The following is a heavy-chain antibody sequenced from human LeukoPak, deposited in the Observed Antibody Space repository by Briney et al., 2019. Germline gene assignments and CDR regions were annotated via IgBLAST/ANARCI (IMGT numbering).Heavy chain of an antibody. J-gene: IGHJ4*02. V-gene: IGHV3-30*02. D-gene: IGHD3-10*01. CDR3: AKDGGSGSSY. CDR2: IRYDGSNK. Sequence: GGSLRLSCAASGFTFSNYGMHWVRQAPGKGLEWVAFIRYDGSNKYYTDSVKGRFTISRDNSKNTLYLQMNSLRPEDTAVYYCAKDGGSGSSYWGQGTLVTVSS. CDR1: GFTFSNYG.